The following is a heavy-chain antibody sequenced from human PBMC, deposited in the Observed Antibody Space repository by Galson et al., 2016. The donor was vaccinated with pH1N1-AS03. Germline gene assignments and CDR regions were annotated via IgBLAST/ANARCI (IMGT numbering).Heavy chain of an antibody. V-gene: IGHV4-61*01. CDR3: ARLRGYTYGYYFDL. CDR1: AASINSALYY. J-gene: IGHJ4*02. Sequence: SETLSLTCAVSAASINSALYYWGWVRQPPGKGLEYIGSISYTGTTNYKPSLKSQATISLDTSRRQFSLKLNSVTAADTAVYFCARLRGYTYGYYFDLWGQGTLITVSS. CDR2: ISYTGTT. D-gene: IGHD5-18*01.